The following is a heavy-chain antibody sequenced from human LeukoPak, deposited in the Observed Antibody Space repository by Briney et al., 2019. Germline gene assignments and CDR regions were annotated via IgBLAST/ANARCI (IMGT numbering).Heavy chain of an antibody. CDR2: MSASGSRA. D-gene: IGHD2-15*01. V-gene: IGHV3-23*01. Sequence: RGSLRPSCAASGISFSRFVMSWVRQAPGDGLEWVSAMSASGSRASYADSVKGRFTISRDNSKNTLFLQMNSLRAEDTAVYYCARIPEETYCSGGSCYLGYFDYWGQGTLVTVSS. CDR3: ARIPEETYCSGGSCYLGYFDY. J-gene: IGHJ4*02. CDR1: GISFSRFV.